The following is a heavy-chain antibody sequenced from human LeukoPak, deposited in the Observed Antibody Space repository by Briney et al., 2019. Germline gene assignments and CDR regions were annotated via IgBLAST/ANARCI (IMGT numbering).Heavy chain of an antibody. Sequence: SVKVSCKASGGTFSSYAISWVRQAPGQGLEWMGGIIPIFGTANYAQKFQGRVTITADESTSTAYMELSSLRSEYTAAYYCARDARGYSYGTETFDYWGQGTLVTVSS. D-gene: IGHD5-18*01. J-gene: IGHJ4*02. CDR1: GGTFSSYA. CDR3: ARDARGYSYGTETFDY. CDR2: IIPIFGTA. V-gene: IGHV1-69*13.